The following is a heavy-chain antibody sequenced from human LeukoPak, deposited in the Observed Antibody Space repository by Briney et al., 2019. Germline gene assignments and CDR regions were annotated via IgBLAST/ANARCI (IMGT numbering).Heavy chain of an antibody. CDR3: ARDYSTKMATITDI. Sequence: GTSVKVSCKASGYTFFDYGISWLRQAPGQGLEWVGWVGPYNGNTQYSQKLQGRVILTTDTLTNTAFMELTSLSPDDTAIYYCARDYSTKMATITDIWGQGILVAVSS. D-gene: IGHD2/OR15-2a*01. J-gene: IGHJ4*02. CDR1: GYTFFDYG. CDR2: VGPYNGNT. V-gene: IGHV1-18*01.